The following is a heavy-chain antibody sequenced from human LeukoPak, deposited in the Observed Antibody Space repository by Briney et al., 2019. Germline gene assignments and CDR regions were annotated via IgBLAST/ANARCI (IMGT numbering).Heavy chain of an antibody. J-gene: IGHJ5*02. CDR3: ASIPDFWRDGRFDP. CDR1: GYSFTNFW. D-gene: IGHD3-3*01. CDR2: IYPGDSDT. V-gene: IGHV5-51*01. Sequence: GESLKISCKGSGYSFTNFWIGWVRQMPGKGLEWMGIIYPGDSDTRFSPSFQGQVTISADKSISTAYLQWSSLKASDTAMYYCASIPDFWRDGRFDPWGQGTLVTVSS.